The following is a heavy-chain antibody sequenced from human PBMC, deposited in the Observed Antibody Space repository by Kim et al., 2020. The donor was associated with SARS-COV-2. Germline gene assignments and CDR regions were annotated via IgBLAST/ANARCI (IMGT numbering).Heavy chain of an antibody. V-gene: IGHV3-30*03. CDR2: ISYDGMNK. CDR3: ATGSYGSGYHHYGMDV. J-gene: IGHJ6*02. CDR1: GFTFSNYG. Sequence: GGSLRLSCAASGFTFSNYGMHWVRQAPGKGLEWVAAISYDGMNKQYGDSVKGRFTISRDNAKNTLYLEMNRLRAEDTDVYYCATGSYGSGYHHYGMDVWGQGTTVTVSS. D-gene: IGHD3-10*01.